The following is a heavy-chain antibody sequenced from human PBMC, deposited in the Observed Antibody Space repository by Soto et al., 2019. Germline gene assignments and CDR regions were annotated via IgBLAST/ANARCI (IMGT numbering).Heavy chain of an antibody. Sequence: QVQLQESGPGLLKPSETLSLTCAXSXXXXSGXXXXXXIRQPPGKGLEWVGQINRGIARYNPSLQSXVXISIXTXKXXXALXXXSVTAADTAVYYCATYIEGNGGRGSWGQGHLVTVSS. CDR3: ATYIEGNGGRGS. CDR2: INRGIA. J-gene: IGHJ4*02. CDR1: XXXXSGXXX. D-gene: IGHD4-17*01. V-gene: IGHV4-4*09.